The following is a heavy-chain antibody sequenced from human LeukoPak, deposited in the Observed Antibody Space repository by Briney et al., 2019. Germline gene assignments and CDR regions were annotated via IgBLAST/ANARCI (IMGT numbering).Heavy chain of an antibody. J-gene: IGHJ4*02. V-gene: IGHV3-53*01. CDR3: ARAGVGARFVDY. CDR2: IYTGGNT. CDR1: GFTVDSNY. D-gene: IGHD1-26*01. Sequence: GGSLRLSCAASGFTVDSNYLSWVRQAPGKGLEWVSTIYTGGNTYYAASVKGRFTISRDFSKNTVFLHMNSLRAEDTAMYYCARAGVGARFVDYWGQGTLVTVSS.